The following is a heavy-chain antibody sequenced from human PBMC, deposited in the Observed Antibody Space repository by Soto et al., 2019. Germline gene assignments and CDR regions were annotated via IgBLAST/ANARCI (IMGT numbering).Heavy chain of an antibody. CDR2: IIPISDTT. Sequence: QVQLVQSGAEVKKPGSSVKVSCKASGGTFSSYAISWVRQAPGQGLEWMGGIIPISDTTNYAQKFQGRVTITADESTSTAYMELSSLRSEDTAVYYCARSQGSSTSLEIYYYYYYGMDVWGQWPTVTVSS. V-gene: IGHV1-69*01. D-gene: IGHD2-2*01. CDR1: GGTFSSYA. CDR3: ARSQGSSTSLEIYYYYYYGMDV. J-gene: IGHJ6*02.